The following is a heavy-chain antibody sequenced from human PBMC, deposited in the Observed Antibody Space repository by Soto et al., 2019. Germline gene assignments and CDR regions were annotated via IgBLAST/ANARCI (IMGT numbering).Heavy chain of an antibody. V-gene: IGHV3-33*01. CDR1: GFTFSSYC. CDR3: ARDPAVAGTAGYFQH. J-gene: IGHJ1*01. Sequence: QVQLVESGGGVVQPGRSLRLSCAASGFTFSSYCMHWVRQAPGKGLEWVAVIWYDGSNKYYADSVKGRFTISRDNSKNTLYLQMNSLRAEDTAVYYCARDPAVAGTAGYFQHWGQGTLVTVSS. D-gene: IGHD6-19*01. CDR2: IWYDGSNK.